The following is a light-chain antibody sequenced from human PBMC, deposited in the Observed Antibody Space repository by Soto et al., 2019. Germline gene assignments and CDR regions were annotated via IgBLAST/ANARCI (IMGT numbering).Light chain of an antibody. V-gene: IGKV3-20*01. CDR2: GAS. J-gene: IGKJ4*01. CDR3: QQYGGSPRVT. CDR1: QSVSSNY. Sequence: EIVLTQSPGTLSLSPGERATLSCRASQSVSSNYLAWYQQKPGQAPRLLIYGASSRATGIPDRFSGSGSGTDCPLTISRLEPEAFAVYYCQQYGGSPRVTFGGGTKVEIK.